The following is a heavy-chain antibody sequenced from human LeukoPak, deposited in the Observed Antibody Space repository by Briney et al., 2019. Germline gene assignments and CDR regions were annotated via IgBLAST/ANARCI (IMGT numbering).Heavy chain of an antibody. Sequence: SETLSLTCAVYGGSFSGYYWSWIRQPPGKGLEWIGETNHSGSTNYNPSLKSRVTISVDTSKNQFSLKLSSVTAADTAVYYCALRNWVFDYWGQGTLVTVSS. J-gene: IGHJ4*02. CDR2: TNHSGST. V-gene: IGHV4-34*01. D-gene: IGHD1-1*01. CDR1: GGSFSGYY. CDR3: ALRNWVFDY.